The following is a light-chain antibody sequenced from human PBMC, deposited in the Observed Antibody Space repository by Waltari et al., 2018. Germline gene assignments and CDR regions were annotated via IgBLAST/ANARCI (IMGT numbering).Light chain of an antibody. Sequence: QSALTQPASVSGSPGQSITISCPGPSIDVGGYHLASWYQQHPGKAPKLMIYEVSKRPSGVSNRFSGSKSGNTASLTISGLQAEDEADYYCCSYAGSSTFVFGGGTKLTVL. CDR1: SIDVGGYHL. J-gene: IGLJ2*01. CDR2: EVS. CDR3: CSYAGSSTFV. V-gene: IGLV2-23*02.